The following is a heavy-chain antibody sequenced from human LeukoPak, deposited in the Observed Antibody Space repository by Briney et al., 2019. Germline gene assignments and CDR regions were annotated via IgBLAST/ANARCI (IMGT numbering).Heavy chain of an antibody. J-gene: IGHJ5*02. CDR1: GNTLSEFS. V-gene: IGHV1-24*01. CDR3: ATDLLAGGLKTFDP. CDR2: FDPEVGET. Sequence: ASVKVSCKVTGNTLSEFSMHWVRQSPGKGLEWMGGFDPEVGETVYAQKFQGRVTMTEDTSTETAYMELSSLRSEDTAVYYCATDLLAGGLKTFDPWGQGTLVTDSS.